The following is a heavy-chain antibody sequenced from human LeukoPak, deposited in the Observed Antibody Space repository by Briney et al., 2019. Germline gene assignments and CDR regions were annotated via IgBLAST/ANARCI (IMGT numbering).Heavy chain of an antibody. J-gene: IGHJ4*02. CDR3: ARDTPYYWFDY. CDR2: IKQDGSEK. Sequence: GGSLRLSCAASGFTFSSYWMSWVRQAPGKGLEWVANIKQDGSEKYYVDSEKGRFTISRDNAKNSLYLQMNSLRAEDTAVYYCARDTPYYWFDYWGQGTLVTVSS. D-gene: IGHD2/OR15-2a*01. CDR1: GFTFSSYW. V-gene: IGHV3-7*01.